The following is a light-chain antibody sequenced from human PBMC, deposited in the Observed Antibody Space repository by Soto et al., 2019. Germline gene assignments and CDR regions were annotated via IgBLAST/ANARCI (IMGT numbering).Light chain of an antibody. CDR1: RSDIGSYNY. CDR2: GVS. V-gene: IGLV2-14*01. CDR3: ISYTGSSTSYV. J-gene: IGLJ1*01. Sequence: QSVLTQPASVSGSPGQSITISCSGTRSDIGSYNYVAWYQQFPGKTPKILIYGVSNRPSGVSSRFSGSKSGNTASLTISGLQAEDEADYYCISYTGSSTSYVFGSGTKLIVL.